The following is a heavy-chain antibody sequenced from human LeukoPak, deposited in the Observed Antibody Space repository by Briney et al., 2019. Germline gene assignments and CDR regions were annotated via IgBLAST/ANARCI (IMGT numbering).Heavy chain of an antibody. V-gene: IGHV4-34*01. J-gene: IGHJ5*02. Sequence: SETLSLTCEVHGGSFNDYSWSWIRQPPGKGLERVGKITHTGSTNYNPSLKSRVTISVDTSKNRFSLKVSSVTAADTAVYYCARHVSPFGSSDWFDPWGQGTLVTVSS. CDR2: ITHTGST. D-gene: IGHD3-16*01. CDR1: GGSFNDYS. CDR3: ARHVSPFGSSDWFDP.